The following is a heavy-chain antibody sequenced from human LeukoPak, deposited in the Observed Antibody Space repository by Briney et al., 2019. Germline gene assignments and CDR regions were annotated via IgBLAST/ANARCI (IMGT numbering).Heavy chain of an antibody. V-gene: IGHV3-30*02. CDR3: AKWRRGGWSLDY. D-gene: IGHD6-19*01. J-gene: IGHJ4*02. Sequence: GGSLRLSCVASGFTFSSYGMHWVRQAPGKGLEWVAFIRYDGSNKYYADSVKGRFTISRDNFKNTLYLQMNSLRAEDTAVYYCAKWRRGGWSLDYWGQGTLVTVSS. CDR1: GFTFSSYG. CDR2: IRYDGSNK.